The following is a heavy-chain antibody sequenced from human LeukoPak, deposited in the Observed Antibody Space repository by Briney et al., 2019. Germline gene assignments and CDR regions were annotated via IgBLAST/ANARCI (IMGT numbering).Heavy chain of an antibody. J-gene: IGHJ6*02. CDR2: ISYDGSNK. CDR3: ARSTDQLLYYYGMDV. Sequence: GGSLRLSCAASGFTFSSYAMHWVRQTPGKGLEWVAVISYDGSNKYYADSVEGRFTISRDNSKNTLYLQMNSLRAEDTAVYYCARSTDQLLYYYGMDVWGQGTTVTVSS. V-gene: IGHV3-30-3*01. D-gene: IGHD2-2*01. CDR1: GFTFSSYA.